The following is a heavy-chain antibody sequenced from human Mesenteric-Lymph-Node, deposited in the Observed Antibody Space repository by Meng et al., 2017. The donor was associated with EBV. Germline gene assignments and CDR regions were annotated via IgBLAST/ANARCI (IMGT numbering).Heavy chain of an antibody. Sequence: QLVEPGGGLVKPGGSLRLSCAASGFTFSDYFMSWIRQAPGKGLELVSHISNSGSTIYYADSVKGRFTISRDNAKNSVYLQMNSLRAEDTAVYYCARDVNTYGPIDFWGQGTLVTVSS. CDR1: GFTFSDYF. CDR2: ISNSGSTI. CDR3: ARDVNTYGPIDF. J-gene: IGHJ4*02. D-gene: IGHD5-18*01. V-gene: IGHV3-11*01.